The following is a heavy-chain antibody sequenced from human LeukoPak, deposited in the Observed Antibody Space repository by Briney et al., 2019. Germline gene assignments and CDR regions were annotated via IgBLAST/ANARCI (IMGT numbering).Heavy chain of an antibody. CDR1: GYSISSGYY. Sequence: SETLSLTCAVSGYSISSGYYWAWIRQSPGKGLEWIGSIYHSGETYYNSPLKSRVTISVDTPKNQFSLKLTSMTAADTAVYYCAIIQLWRNFHYWVQGTLVTVSS. J-gene: IGHJ4*02. CDR2: IYHSGET. D-gene: IGHD1-1*01. CDR3: AIIQLWRNFHY. V-gene: IGHV4-38-2*01.